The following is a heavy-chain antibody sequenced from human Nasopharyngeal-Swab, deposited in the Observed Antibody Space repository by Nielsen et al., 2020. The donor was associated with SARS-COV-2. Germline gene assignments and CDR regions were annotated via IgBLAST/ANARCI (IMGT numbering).Heavy chain of an antibody. J-gene: IGHJ5*02. V-gene: IGHV3-21*01. Sequence: GESLKISCAASGFTFSSYGMHWVRQAPGKGLEWVSSISSSSSYIYHADSVKGRFTISRDNAKNSLYLQMNSLRAEDRAVYYCLGCCSSTSCYTTHNWFDPWGQGTLVTVSS. D-gene: IGHD2-2*02. CDR3: LGCCSSTSCYTTHNWFDP. CDR2: ISSSSSYI. CDR1: GFTFSSYG.